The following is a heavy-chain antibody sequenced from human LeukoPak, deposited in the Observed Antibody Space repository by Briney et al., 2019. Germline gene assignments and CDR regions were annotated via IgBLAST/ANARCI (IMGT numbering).Heavy chain of an antibody. CDR3: ARRGFYDTSGYLFDH. CDR2: ISTSGSPI. D-gene: IGHD3-22*01. CDR1: GFTFSSYE. J-gene: IGHJ4*02. Sequence: TGGSLRLSCAASGFTFSSYEMNWVRQAPGKGLEWASYISTSGSPIYYGNSVKGRFTISRDNAKNSLYLQMNSLRAEDTALYYCARRGFYDTSGYLFDHWGQGTLVTVSS. V-gene: IGHV3-48*03.